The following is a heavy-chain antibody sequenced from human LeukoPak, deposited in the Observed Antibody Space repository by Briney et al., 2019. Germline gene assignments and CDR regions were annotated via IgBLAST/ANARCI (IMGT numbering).Heavy chain of an antibody. CDR3: ARTPGGRYYYYGMDV. J-gene: IGHJ6*04. Sequence: ASVKVSCKASGYTFTSYGISWVRQAPGQGLEWMGWISAYNGDTNYAQKLRGRVTMTTDTSTSTAYMELRSLRSDDTAVYYCARTPGGRYYYYGMDVWGKGTTVTVSS. D-gene: IGHD2-15*01. CDR1: GYTFTSYG. V-gene: IGHV1-18*04. CDR2: ISAYNGDT.